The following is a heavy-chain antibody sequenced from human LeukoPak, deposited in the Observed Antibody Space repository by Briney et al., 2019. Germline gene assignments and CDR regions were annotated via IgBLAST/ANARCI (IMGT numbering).Heavy chain of an antibody. CDR3: ARGPRRVTMIVVVITTTVFDY. Sequence: PSETLSLTCAVYGGSFSGYYWSWIRQPPGKGLEWIGEINHSGSTNYNPSLKGRVTISVDTSKNQFSLKLSSVTAADTAVYYCARGPRRVTMIVVVITTTVFDYWGQGTLVTVSS. D-gene: IGHD3-22*01. V-gene: IGHV4-34*01. J-gene: IGHJ4*02. CDR2: INHSGST. CDR1: GGSFSGYY.